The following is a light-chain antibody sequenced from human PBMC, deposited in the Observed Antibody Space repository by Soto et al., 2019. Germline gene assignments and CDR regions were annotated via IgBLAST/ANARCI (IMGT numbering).Light chain of an antibody. J-gene: IGLJ2*01. CDR3: YSYVNSIS. CDR1: SSDVGSHNF. V-gene: IGLV2-23*02. CDR2: EVN. Sequence: QSVLTQPASVSGSPGQSITISCTGTSSDVGSHNFVSWYQQHPGKAPELMIYEVNKRPSGVSNRFSGSKSGNTASLTISGLQAEDEADYYCYSYVNSISFGGGTKLTVL.